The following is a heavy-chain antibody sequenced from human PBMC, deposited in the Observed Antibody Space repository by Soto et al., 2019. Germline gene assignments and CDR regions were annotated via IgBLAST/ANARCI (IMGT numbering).Heavy chain of an antibody. J-gene: IGHJ4*02. CDR1: GYTFTSYY. CDR2: INPSGGST. CDR3: ARNYDYIWGSYRPAYLFAY. V-gene: IGHV1-46*03. Sequence: ASVKVSCKTSGYTFTSYYMHWVRQAPGQGLEWMGIINPSGGSTSYAQKFQGRVTMTRDTSTSTVYMELSSLRSEDTAVYYCARNYDYIWGSYRPAYLFAYRGQGSLVIVSS. D-gene: IGHD3-16*02.